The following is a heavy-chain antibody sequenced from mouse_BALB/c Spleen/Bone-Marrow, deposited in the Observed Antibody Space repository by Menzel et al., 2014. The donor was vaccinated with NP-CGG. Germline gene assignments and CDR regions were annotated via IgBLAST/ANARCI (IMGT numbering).Heavy chain of an antibody. CDR3: AGYGNYFFDY. CDR2: TYPGNNDS. J-gene: IGHJ2*01. CDR1: GSTFTSYW. V-gene: IGHV1-5*01. Sequence: SGTVLARPGASVKMSCKASGSTFTSYWMHWVKQRPGQGLEWIGATYPGNNDSRYNQKFNDKAKLTAVTSTNTAYMELSSPTYEDSAVYYCAGYGNYFFDYWGQGTTLTVSS. D-gene: IGHD2-1*01.